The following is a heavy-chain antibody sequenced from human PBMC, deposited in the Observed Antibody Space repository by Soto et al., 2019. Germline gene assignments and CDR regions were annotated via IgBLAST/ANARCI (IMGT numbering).Heavy chain of an antibody. D-gene: IGHD4-17*01. CDR3: ARDRDYGGNSGMDV. Sequence: GASVKVSFKAFGCTFSSYTISWVRQAPGQGLEWMGRIIPILGIANYAQKFQGRVTITADKSTSTAYMELSSLRSEDTAVYYCARDRDYGGNSGMDVWGQGTTVTVSS. V-gene: IGHV1-69*04. J-gene: IGHJ6*02. CDR1: GCTFSSYT. CDR2: IIPILGIA.